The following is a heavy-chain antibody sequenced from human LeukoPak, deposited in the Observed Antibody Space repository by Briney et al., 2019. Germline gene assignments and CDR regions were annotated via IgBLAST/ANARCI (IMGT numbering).Heavy chain of an antibody. CDR1: GFTFSDHH. D-gene: IGHD3-9*01. CDR3: SRIFYHGSTGYYPDH. V-gene: IGHV3-72*01. Sequence: GGSLRLSCAVSGFTFSDHHMDWVRKAPGKALEWIGCIKNKANAYSTVYAASVKGRFTISRDDPKNSLYLQMDSLKDEDTAVYYCSRIFYHGSTGYYPDHWGQGTLVTVSS. CDR2: IKNKANAYST. J-gene: IGHJ4*02.